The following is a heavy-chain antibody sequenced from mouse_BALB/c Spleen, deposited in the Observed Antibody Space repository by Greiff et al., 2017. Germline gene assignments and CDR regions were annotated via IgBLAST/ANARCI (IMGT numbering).Heavy chain of an antibody. J-gene: IGHJ4*01. V-gene: IGHV6-3*01. CDR3: TDRVDY. Sequence: EVKLMESGGGLVQPGGSMKLSCVASGFTFSSYWMSWVRQSPEKGLEWVAEIRLKSDNYATHYAESVKGKFTISRDDSKSRLYLQMNSLRAEDTGIYYCTDRVDYWGQGTSVTVSS. CDR1: GFTFSSYW. CDR2: IRLKSDNYAT.